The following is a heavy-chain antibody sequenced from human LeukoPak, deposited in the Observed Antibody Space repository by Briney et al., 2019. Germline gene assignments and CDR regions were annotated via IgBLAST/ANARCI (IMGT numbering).Heavy chain of an antibody. CDR3: ARGEADY. CDR2: ISSSSSYI. CDR1: GFTFRSYE. J-gene: IGHJ4*02. V-gene: IGHV3-21*01. Sequence: GGSLRLSCEDSGFTFRSYEMNWVRQAPGKGLEWVSSISSSSSYIYYADSVKGRFTISRDNAKNSLYLQMNSLRAEDTAVYYCARGEADYWGQGTLVTVSS.